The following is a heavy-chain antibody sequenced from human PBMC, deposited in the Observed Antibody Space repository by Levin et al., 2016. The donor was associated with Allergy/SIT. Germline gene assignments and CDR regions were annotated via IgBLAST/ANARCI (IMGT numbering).Heavy chain of an antibody. D-gene: IGHD6-13*01. V-gene: IGHV3-30*04. Sequence: GESLKISCAASGFTFSSYDMHWVRQAPGKGLEWVAVISYDGSNKYYADSVKGRFTISRDNSKNTLYLQMNSLRAEDTAVYYCARVRSSWEDYYYGMDVWGQGTTVTVSS. J-gene: IGHJ6*02. CDR2: ISYDGSNK. CDR3: ARVRSSWEDYYYGMDV. CDR1: GFTFSSYD.